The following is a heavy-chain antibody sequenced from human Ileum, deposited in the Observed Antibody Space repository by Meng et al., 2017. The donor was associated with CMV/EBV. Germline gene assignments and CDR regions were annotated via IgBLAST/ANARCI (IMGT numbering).Heavy chain of an antibody. CDR2: ISSDGSNE. J-gene: IGHJ4*02. V-gene: IGHV3-33*06. CDR3: AKGCTTFGYYMDF. D-gene: IGHD3-10*02. Sequence: GESLKISCAASGFRFGTYGMHWVRQAPGKGLEWVAIISSDGSNEHYADSVKGRFAISRDNSKNTLYLQLNSLRAEDTAVYYCAKGCTTFGYYMDFWGRGTLVTGAS. CDR1: GFRFGTYG.